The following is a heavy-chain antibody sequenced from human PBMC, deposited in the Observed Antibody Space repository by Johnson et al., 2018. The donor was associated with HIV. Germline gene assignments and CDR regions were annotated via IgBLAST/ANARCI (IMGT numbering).Heavy chain of an antibody. J-gene: IGHJ3*02. CDR2: IDSRGRII. CDR1: EFTFSDYY. V-gene: IGHV3-11*04. CDR3: ARHTGYDAFDI. Sequence: QVPLVESGGGLVKPGRSLRLSCLASEFTFSDYYLTWIRQAPGKGLERVSYIDSRGRIIYSADSVQGRFTISRDNAENSLYLQMNSLRAEDTAVYYCARHTGYDAFDIWGQGTMVTVSS. D-gene: IGHD2-21*01.